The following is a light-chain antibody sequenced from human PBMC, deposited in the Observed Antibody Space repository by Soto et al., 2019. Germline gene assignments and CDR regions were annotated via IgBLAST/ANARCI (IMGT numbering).Light chain of an antibody. CDR2: GAS. CDR3: QQYNNWPPDLT. J-gene: IGKJ4*01. Sequence: EIVMTQSPATLSVSPGERATLSCRASQSVRINLAWYQQKPGQAPRLLIYGASSRATGIPARFSGSGSGTDFTLTISSLQYEDFAVYYCQQYNNWPPDLTFGGGTKVEIK. CDR1: QSVRIN. V-gene: IGKV3-15*01.